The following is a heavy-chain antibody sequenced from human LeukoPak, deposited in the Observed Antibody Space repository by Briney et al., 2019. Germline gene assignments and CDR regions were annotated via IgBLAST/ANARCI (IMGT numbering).Heavy chain of an antibody. D-gene: IGHD2-21*01. CDR2: MYQTGSS. CDR3: ARENVVAQGTFDY. V-gene: IGHV4-38-2*02. CDR1: GYSIGSGHY. Sequence: SETLSLTCSVSGYSIGSGHYWGWIRPPPGKGLERIGSMYQTGSSYYSPSLKSRVTISLDTSKNQISLKLTFVTAEDTAFYFCARENVVAQGTFDYWGQGALVTVSS. J-gene: IGHJ4*02.